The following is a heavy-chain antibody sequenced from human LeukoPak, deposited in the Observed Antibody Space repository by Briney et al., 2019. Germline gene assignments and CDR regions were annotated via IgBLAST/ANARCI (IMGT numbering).Heavy chain of an antibody. CDR3: ARVPSSGWVYFDY. V-gene: IGHV1-18*04. CDR2: ISAYNGNT. CDR1: GYTFTSYG. J-gene: IGHJ4*02. Sequence: ASVKVSCKASGYTFTSYGISWVRQAPGQGLEWMGWISAYNGNTNYAQKLQGRVTMTTDTSISTAYMELSRLRSDDTAVYYCARVPSSGWVYFDYWGQGTLVTVSS. D-gene: IGHD6-19*01.